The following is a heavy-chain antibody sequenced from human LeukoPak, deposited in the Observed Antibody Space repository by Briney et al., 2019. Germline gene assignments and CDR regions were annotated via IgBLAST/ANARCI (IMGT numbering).Heavy chain of an antibody. Sequence: SETLSLTCTVSGGSISSSSYYWGWIRQPPGKGLEWIGSIYYSGNTYYNPSLKSRVTISVDTSKNQFSLRLTSVTAADTAVYYCARQTGSGLFILPGGQGTLVTVSS. V-gene: IGHV4-39*01. CDR1: GGSISSSSYY. J-gene: IGHJ4*02. D-gene: IGHD3/OR15-3a*01. CDR2: IYYSGNT. CDR3: ARQTGSGLFILP.